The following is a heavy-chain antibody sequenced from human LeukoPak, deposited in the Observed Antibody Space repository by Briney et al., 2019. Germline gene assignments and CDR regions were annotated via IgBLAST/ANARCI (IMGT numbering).Heavy chain of an antibody. D-gene: IGHD6-19*01. CDR3: AREGYSSGWYGSLGY. CDR1: GGSISSYY. J-gene: IGHJ4*02. V-gene: IGHV4-59*01. CDR2: IYDSGST. Sequence: SETLSLTGTGSGGSISSYYWSWIRQPPGKGLEGIVYIYDSGSTNYNPFLKSRATISVDTSTQQFSLKLSSVTAADTAVYYCAREGYSSGWYGSLGYWGQGTLVTVSS.